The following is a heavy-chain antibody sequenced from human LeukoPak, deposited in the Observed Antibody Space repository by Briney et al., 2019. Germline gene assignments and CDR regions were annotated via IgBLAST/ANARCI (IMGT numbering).Heavy chain of an antibody. V-gene: IGHV1-69*06. J-gene: IGHJ1*01. CDR3: ARFSSWYKDEYFQH. Sequence: SVKVSCKASGGTFSSYAISWVRQAPGQRREWMGRIIPIFGTANYAQKFQGRVTITADKSTSTAYMELSSLRSEDTAVYYCARFSSWYKDEYFQHWGQGTLVTVSS. CDR2: IIPIFGTA. CDR1: GGTFSSYA. D-gene: IGHD6-13*01.